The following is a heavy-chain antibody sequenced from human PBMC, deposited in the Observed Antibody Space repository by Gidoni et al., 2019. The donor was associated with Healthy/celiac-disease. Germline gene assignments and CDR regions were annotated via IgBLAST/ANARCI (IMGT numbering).Heavy chain of an antibody. CDR2: INNSGST. J-gene: IGHJ6*02. V-gene: IGHV4-34*01. Sequence: QVQLQQRGAGLLKPSETLSLTCAVYGGSFSGYYWRWILQPPGKGLEWIGEINNSGSTNYNPSLKSRVTISVDTSKNQFSLKLSSVTAADTAVYYCARAPGIAVAGYYYYYYGMDVWGQGTTVTVSS. CDR1: GGSFSGYY. D-gene: IGHD6-19*01. CDR3: ARAPGIAVAGYYYYYYGMDV.